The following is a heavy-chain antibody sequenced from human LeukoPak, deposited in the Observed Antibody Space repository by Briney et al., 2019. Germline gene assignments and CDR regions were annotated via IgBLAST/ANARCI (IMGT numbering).Heavy chain of an antibody. V-gene: IGHV5-51*01. Sequence: GESLKISCKGSGYSFTSHWIGWVRQMPGKGLEWMGIIYPGDSDTRYSPSFQGQVTISADKSISTAYLQWSSLKASDTAMYYCARVGSSWYLYFDYWGQGTLVTVSS. J-gene: IGHJ4*02. D-gene: IGHD6-13*01. CDR3: ARVGSSWYLYFDY. CDR1: GYSFTSHW. CDR2: IYPGDSDT.